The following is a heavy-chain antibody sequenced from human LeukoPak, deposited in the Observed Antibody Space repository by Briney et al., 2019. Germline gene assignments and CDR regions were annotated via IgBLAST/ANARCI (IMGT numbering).Heavy chain of an antibody. CDR3: ARETVTTWSFDY. V-gene: IGHV4-39*07. D-gene: IGHD4-11*01. J-gene: IGHJ4*02. Sequence: SETLSLTCTLSGGSISSSSYYWGWIRQPPGKGLEWIGSIYYSGSTYYNPSLKSRVTISVDTSKNQFSLKLSSVTAADTAVYYCARETVTTWSFDYWGQGTLVTVSS. CDR2: IYYSGST. CDR1: GGSISSSSYY.